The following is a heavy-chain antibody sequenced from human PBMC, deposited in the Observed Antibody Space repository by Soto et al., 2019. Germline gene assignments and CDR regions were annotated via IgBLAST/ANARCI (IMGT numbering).Heavy chain of an antibody. Sequence: GGSLRLSCAASGFTFSSYAMSWVRQAPGKGQEWVSAISGSGGSTYYADSVKGRFTISRDNSKNTLYLQMNSLRAEDTAVYYCAKAEDIVVVPAADYWGQGSLVTVSS. CDR3: AKAEDIVVVPAADY. D-gene: IGHD2-2*01. CDR1: GFTFSSYA. J-gene: IGHJ4*02. CDR2: ISGSGGST. V-gene: IGHV3-23*01.